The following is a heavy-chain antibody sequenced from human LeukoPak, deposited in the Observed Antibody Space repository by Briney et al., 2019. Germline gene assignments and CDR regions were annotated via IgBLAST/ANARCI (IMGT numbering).Heavy chain of an antibody. V-gene: IGHV4-30-4*01. D-gene: IGHD5-18*01. CDR3: ARGGRGYSYGSFDY. Sequence: SETLSLTCTVSGGSISSGDYYWSWIRPPPGKGLEWIGYIYYSGSTYYNPSLKGQVTISVTTSKNQFSLKLSSVTAADTALYYCARGGRGYSYGSFDYWGQGTLVTVSS. CDR2: IYYSGST. CDR1: GGSISSGDYY. J-gene: IGHJ4*02.